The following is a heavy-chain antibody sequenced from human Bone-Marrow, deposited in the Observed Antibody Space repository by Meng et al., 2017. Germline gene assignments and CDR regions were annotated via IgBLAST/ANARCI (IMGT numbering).Heavy chain of an antibody. Sequence: ASVKVSCKASGYTFTSYYMHWVRQAPGQGLDWMGIINPSGGSTSYAQKFQGRVTMTRDTSTSTVYMELSSLRSEDTAVYYCARVMAVAAGFDDWGQGTLVTVSS. CDR2: INPSGGST. CDR3: ARVMAVAAGFDD. J-gene: IGHJ4*02. D-gene: IGHD6-19*01. CDR1: GYTFTSYY. V-gene: IGHV1-46*01.